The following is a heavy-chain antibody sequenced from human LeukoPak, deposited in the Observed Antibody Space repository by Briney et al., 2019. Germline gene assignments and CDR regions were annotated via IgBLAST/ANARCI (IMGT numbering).Heavy chain of an antibody. CDR1: GGSFSGYY. V-gene: IGHV4-34*01. CDR2: INHSGST. CDR3: ARGRIAVAGAYLY. Sequence: SETLSLTCAVYGGSFSGYYWSWIRQPPGKGLEWIGEINHSGSTNYNPSLKSRVTMSVDTSKNQFSLKLSSVTAADTAVYYCARGRIAVAGAYLYWGQGTLVTVSS. D-gene: IGHD6-19*01. J-gene: IGHJ4*02.